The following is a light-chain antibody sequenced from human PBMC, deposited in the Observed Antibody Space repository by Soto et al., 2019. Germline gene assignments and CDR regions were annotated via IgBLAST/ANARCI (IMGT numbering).Light chain of an antibody. CDR1: QDIYKY. V-gene: IGKV1-33*01. J-gene: IGKJ5*01. CDR3: QQYDHLPIT. CDR2: DAS. Sequence: DIQMTQSPSSLSAAVGDRVTFTCQASQDIYKYLNWYQQKPGKAPKLLIYDASNLERGVPSRFSGSGSGTDFTFTISTLQPEDIGTYYCQQYDHLPITFGQGTRLEIK.